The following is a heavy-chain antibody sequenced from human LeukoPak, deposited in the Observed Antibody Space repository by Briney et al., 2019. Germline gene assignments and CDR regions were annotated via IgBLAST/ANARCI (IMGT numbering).Heavy chain of an antibody. CDR2: ISYDGSNK. J-gene: IGHJ4*02. Sequence: PGGSLRLSCAASGFTFSSYGMHWVRQAPGKGLEWVAVISYDGSNKYYADSVKGRFTISRDNSKNTLYLQMNSLRAEDTAVYYCAKDLEMATLGGVYFDYWGQGTLVTVSS. CDR3: AKDLEMATLGGVYFDY. V-gene: IGHV3-30*18. D-gene: IGHD5-24*01. CDR1: GFTFSSYG.